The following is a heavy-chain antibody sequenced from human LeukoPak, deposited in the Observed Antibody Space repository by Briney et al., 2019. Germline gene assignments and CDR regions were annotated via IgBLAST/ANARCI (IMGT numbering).Heavy chain of an antibody. Sequence: SETLSLTCTVSGYSVSSGYYWGWIRQPPGKGLEWIGSMYHSGDTYYNPSLKSRVTISVDTSKNQFSLKLRSVTAADTAVYYCARGRGSCSSTSCNWYFDLWGRGTLVTVSS. D-gene: IGHD2-2*01. CDR2: MYHSGDT. V-gene: IGHV4-38-2*02. CDR3: ARGRGSCSSTSCNWYFDL. CDR1: GYSVSSGYY. J-gene: IGHJ2*01.